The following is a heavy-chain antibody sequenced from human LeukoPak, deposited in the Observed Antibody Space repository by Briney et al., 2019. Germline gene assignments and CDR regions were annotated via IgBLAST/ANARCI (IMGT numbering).Heavy chain of an antibody. CDR1: GGSISSAAYY. Sequence: SETLSLTCTVSGGSISSAAYYWGWVRQPPGKGLDWIGSIYYTGTTYYSPSLQTRATLSFDASKNQFSLKLTSVTAADTAVYFCARRPIAAGNNWFDPWGQGTLVTVSS. CDR3: ARRPIAAGNNWFDP. V-gene: IGHV4-39*01. D-gene: IGHD6-13*01. CDR2: IYYTGTT. J-gene: IGHJ5*02.